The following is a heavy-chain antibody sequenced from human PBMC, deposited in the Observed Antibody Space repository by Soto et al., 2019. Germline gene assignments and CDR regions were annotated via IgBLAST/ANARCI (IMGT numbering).Heavy chain of an antibody. V-gene: IGHV1-69*01. J-gene: IGHJ6*02. D-gene: IGHD6-19*01. CDR3: ARSGRGWSSGHYYYYGMDV. CDR1: GGSFSTHA. Sequence: QVQLVQSGAEVEKPGSSVKVSCEASGGSFSTHAISWVRQAPGQGLEWMGGIIPIFGAANYARKFQGRVTITADESRRTVYMELSRLISEDTAVYYCARSGRGWSSGHYYYYGMDVWGQGTTVTVS. CDR2: IIPIFGAA.